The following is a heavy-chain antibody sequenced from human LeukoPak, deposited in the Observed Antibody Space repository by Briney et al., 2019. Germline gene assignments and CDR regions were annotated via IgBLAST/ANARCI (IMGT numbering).Heavy chain of an antibody. Sequence: GGSLRLSCAASGFTFSSYAMHWVRQAPGKGLEWVAVISYDGSNKYYADSVKGRFTISRDNSKNTLYLQMNSLRAEDTAVYCCAKDEGPLYYGPDYWGQGTLVTVSS. D-gene: IGHD3-10*01. CDR1: GFTFSSYA. V-gene: IGHV3-30*04. J-gene: IGHJ4*02. CDR3: AKDEGPLYYGPDY. CDR2: ISYDGSNK.